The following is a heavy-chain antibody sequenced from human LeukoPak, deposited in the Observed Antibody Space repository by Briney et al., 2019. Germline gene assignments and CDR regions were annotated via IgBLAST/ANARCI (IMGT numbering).Heavy chain of an antibody. V-gene: IGHV1-3*01. D-gene: IGHD6-13*01. CDR1: GHTFTTFA. CDR2: INAGNGNI. Sequence: ASVMVSCTASGHTFTTFAIHWVRQARGQSLEGMGWINAGNGNIIYSQKFQGRVTITRDTSASTAYMELSSLRSEDTAVYYCARVYSSSRGNYFDYWDQGTLVTVSS. CDR3: ARVYSSSRGNYFDY. J-gene: IGHJ4*02.